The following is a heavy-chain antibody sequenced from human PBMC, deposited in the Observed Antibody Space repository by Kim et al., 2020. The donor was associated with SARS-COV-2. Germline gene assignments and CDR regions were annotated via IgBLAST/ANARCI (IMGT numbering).Heavy chain of an antibody. Sequence: GESLKISCKGSGYSFTSYWIGWVRQMPGKGLEWMGIIYPGDSDTRYSPSFQGQVTISADKSISTAYLQWSSLKASDTAMYYCARRDVLGYCSGGSCYSTRGYYYYGMDVWGQGTTVTVSS. V-gene: IGHV5-51*01. CDR3: ARRDVLGYCSGGSCYSTRGYYYYGMDV. D-gene: IGHD2-15*01. CDR1: GYSFTSYW. J-gene: IGHJ6*02. CDR2: IYPGDSDT.